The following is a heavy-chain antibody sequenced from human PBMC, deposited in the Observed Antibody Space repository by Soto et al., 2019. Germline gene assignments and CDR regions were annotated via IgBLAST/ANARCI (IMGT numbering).Heavy chain of an antibody. CDR1: GGSFSGYQ. Sequence: QVQLQQWGAGLLKPSETLSLTCAVYGGSFSGYQWTWIRQTPGKGLEWIGEINDSGTINYNPSLKSRVTILVDTGKKQISLKLSSVTAADAAVYYCARGLILWFGELSRRGGYYYYMDVWGKGTSVTVSS. J-gene: IGHJ6*03. D-gene: IGHD3-10*01. CDR2: INDSGTI. V-gene: IGHV4-34*01. CDR3: ARGLILWFGELSRRGGYYYYMDV.